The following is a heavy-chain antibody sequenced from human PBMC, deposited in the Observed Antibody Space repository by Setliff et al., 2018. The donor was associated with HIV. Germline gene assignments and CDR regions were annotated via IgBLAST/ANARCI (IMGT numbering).Heavy chain of an antibody. V-gene: IGHV4-30-2*01. CDR3: ARDPFGVRDGYNYDWYFDL. D-gene: IGHD5-12*01. J-gene: IGHJ2*01. CDR2: IYHSGSA. Sequence: SETLSLTCTVSGGSISSGGYSWSWIRQPPGKGLEWIGYIYHSGSAIYNPSLNSRVIISADRSKNQFSLKLSSVTAADTAVYYCARDPFGVRDGYNYDWYFDLWGRGTLVTVSS. CDR1: GGSISSGGYS.